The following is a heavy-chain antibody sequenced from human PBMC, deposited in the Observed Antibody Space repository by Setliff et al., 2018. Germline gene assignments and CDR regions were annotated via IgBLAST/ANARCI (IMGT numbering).Heavy chain of an antibody. CDR1: GLTFSDYY. Sequence: PGGSLRLSCAAPGLTFSDYYMSWIRQAPGKGLEGVSYISSSGSTIYYADSVKGRFTISRDNAKNSLYLQMNSLRAEDTAVYYCARQETAMSRPRGYFDYWGQGTLVTVSS. CDR2: ISSSGSTI. V-gene: IGHV3-11*04. D-gene: IGHD5-18*01. CDR3: ARQETAMSRPRGYFDY. J-gene: IGHJ4*02.